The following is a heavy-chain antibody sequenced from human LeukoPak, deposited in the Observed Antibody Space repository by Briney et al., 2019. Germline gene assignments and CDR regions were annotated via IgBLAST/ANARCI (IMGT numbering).Heavy chain of an antibody. CDR2: ISGSGGST. Sequence: GGSLRLSCAASGFTFSSYAMSWVRQAPGKGLEWVSAISGSGGSTYYADSVKGRFTISRDNAKNSLYLQKNSLRAEDTAVYYCARGIAVAAHFDYWGQGTLVTVSS. J-gene: IGHJ4*02. CDR3: ARGIAVAAHFDY. CDR1: GFTFSSYA. V-gene: IGHV3-23*01. D-gene: IGHD6-19*01.